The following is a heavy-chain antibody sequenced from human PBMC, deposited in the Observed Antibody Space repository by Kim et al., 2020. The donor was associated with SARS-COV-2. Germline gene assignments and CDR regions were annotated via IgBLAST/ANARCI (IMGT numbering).Heavy chain of an antibody. CDR2: ISAYNGNT. V-gene: IGHV1-18*01. CDR3: ASTYYYDSSGPLAPYYYGMDV. J-gene: IGHJ6*02. D-gene: IGHD3-22*01. CDR1: GYTFTSYG. Sequence: ASVKVSCKASGYTFTSYGISWVRQAPGQGLEWMGWISAYNGNTNYAQKLQGRVTMTTYTSTSTAYMELRSLRSDDTAVYYCASTYYYDSSGPLAPYYYGMDVWGQGTTVTVSS.